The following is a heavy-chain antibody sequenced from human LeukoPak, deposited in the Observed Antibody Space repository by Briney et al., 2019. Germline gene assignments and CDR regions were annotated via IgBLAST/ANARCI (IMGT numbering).Heavy chain of an antibody. J-gene: IGHJ3*02. D-gene: IGHD6-19*01. V-gene: IGHV3-23*01. Sequence: GGSLRLSCAASGFSFSSYAMSWVRQAPGKGLEWVSAISKSGDSTFCADSVKGRFTISRDNSQNTLYVQMNSLRAEDTAVYYCAKDQGYSSAWYSRDGFDMWGQGTMVTVSS. CDR2: ISKSGDST. CDR3: AKDQGYSSAWYSRDGFDM. CDR1: GFSFSSYA.